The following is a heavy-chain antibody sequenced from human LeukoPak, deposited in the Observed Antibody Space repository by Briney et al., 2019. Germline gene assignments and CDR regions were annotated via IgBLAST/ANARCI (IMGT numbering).Heavy chain of an antibody. CDR1: GGSISSYY. J-gene: IGHJ4*02. CDR2: IYYSGST. Sequence: SETLSLTCTVSGGSISSYYWSWIRQPPGKGLEWIGYIYYSGSTNYNPSLKSRVTISVDTSKNQFSLKLSSVTAADTAVYYCARLYSGSYIYWGQGTLVTVSS. V-gene: IGHV4-59*12. CDR3: ARLYSGSYIY. D-gene: IGHD1-26*01.